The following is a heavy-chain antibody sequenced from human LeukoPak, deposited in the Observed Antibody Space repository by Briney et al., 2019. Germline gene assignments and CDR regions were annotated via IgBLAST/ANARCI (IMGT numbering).Heavy chain of an antibody. D-gene: IGHD3-3*01. CDR1: GGSISSGSYY. CDR3: AAYDFWSGRNYYYYYMDV. J-gene: IGHJ6*03. CDR2: IYTSGST. V-gene: IGHV4-61*02. Sequence: SQTLSLTCTVSGGSISSGSYYWSWIRQPAGKGLEWIGRIYTSGSTNYNPSLKSRVTISVDTSKNQFSLKLSSVTAADTAVYYCAAYDFWSGRNYYYYYMDVGGKGTTVTVSS.